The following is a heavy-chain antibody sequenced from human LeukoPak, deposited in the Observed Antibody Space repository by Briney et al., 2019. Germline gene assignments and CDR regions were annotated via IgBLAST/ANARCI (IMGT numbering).Heavy chain of an antibody. D-gene: IGHD3-10*01. CDR3: ARWYYGSGSYVDY. J-gene: IGHJ4*02. Sequence: SETLSLTCIVSGGSISSYYWSWIRQPPGKGLEWIGYIYYSGRTNYNPSLKSRVTISVDTSKNQFSLKLSSVTAADTAVYYCARWYYGSGSYVDYWGQGTLVTVSS. V-gene: IGHV4-59*01. CDR1: GGSISSYY. CDR2: IYYSGRT.